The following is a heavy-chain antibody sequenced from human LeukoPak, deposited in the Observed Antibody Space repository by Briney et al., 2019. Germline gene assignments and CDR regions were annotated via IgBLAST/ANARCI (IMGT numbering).Heavy chain of an antibody. CDR3: AKGPPYWNDDY. J-gene: IGHJ4*02. D-gene: IGHD1-1*01. V-gene: IGHV3-23*01. Sequence: GGSLRLSCAASGFTFRSYAMSWVRQAPGKGLEWVSTISGSGFSTYYADSVKGQFTISRDNSKNTLYLQMNSLRAEDTAVYYCAKGPPYWNDDYWGQGTLVTVSS. CDR1: GFTFRSYA. CDR2: ISGSGFST.